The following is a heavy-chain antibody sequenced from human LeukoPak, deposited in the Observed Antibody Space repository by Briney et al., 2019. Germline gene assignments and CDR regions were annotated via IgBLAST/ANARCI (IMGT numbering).Heavy chain of an antibody. CDR1: GFTFSSYA. V-gene: IGHV3-23*01. CDR3: GKDGNDFWGGYYTWDLFDP. J-gene: IGHJ5*02. CDR2: ISGSGGST. Sequence: GGSLRLSCAASGFTFSSYAMSWVRQAPGKGLEWVSAISGSGGSTYYADSVKGRFTISRDNSKDTLYLQMNSLRAEDTAVYYCGKDGNDFWGGYYTWDLFDPWGQGTLVTVSS. D-gene: IGHD3-3*01.